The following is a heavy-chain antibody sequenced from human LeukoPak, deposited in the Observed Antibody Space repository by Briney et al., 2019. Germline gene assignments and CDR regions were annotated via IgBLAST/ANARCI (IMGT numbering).Heavy chain of an antibody. D-gene: IGHD2-15*01. J-gene: IGHJ4*02. V-gene: IGHV4-38-2*01. CDR1: GYSISSDYY. CDR3: ARRYGFYYCSGGSCYFDY. Sequence: SETLSLTCAVSGYSISSDYYWGWIRQPPGKRLEWIGSIYHSGNTYYNPSLKSRVTISVDTSKNQFSLKLSSVTAADTAVYYCARRYGFYYCSGGSCYFDYWGQGTLVTVSS. CDR2: IYHSGNT.